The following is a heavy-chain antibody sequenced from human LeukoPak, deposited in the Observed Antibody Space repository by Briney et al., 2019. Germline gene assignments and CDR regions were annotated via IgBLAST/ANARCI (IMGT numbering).Heavy chain of an antibody. Sequence: PGRSLRLSCAASGFSFSDYGIHWVRQAPGKGLEWVSMISFDGSNKNYADSVRGRFTISRDNSKNTAYLQMNSLRPEDTAVYYCAPGCSSASCYGRWGQGTLVTVSS. CDR1: GFSFSDYG. D-gene: IGHD2-2*01. CDR2: ISFDGSNK. V-gene: IGHV3-30*03. J-gene: IGHJ4*02. CDR3: APGCSSASCYGR.